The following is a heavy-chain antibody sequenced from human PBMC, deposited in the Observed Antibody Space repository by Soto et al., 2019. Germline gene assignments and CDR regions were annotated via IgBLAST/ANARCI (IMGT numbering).Heavy chain of an antibody. CDR2: IDPSDSQT. CDR1: GYSFAGYW. Sequence: GESLKISCKGSGYSFAGYWITWVRQKPGKGLEWMGRIDPSDSQTYYSPSFRGHVTISVTKSITTVFLQWSSMRASDTAMYYCARQIYDSDTGPNFQYYFDSWGQGTPVTVSS. D-gene: IGHD3-22*01. V-gene: IGHV5-10-1*01. CDR3: ARQIYDSDTGPNFQYYFDS. J-gene: IGHJ4*02.